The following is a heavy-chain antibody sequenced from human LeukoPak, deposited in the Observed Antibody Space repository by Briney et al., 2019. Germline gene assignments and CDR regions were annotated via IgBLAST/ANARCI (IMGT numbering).Heavy chain of an antibody. J-gene: IGHJ6*02. Sequence: ASVKVSCKASGYTFTGYYMHWVRQAPGQGLEWVGWINPNSGGTNYAQKFQGRVTMTRDTSISTAYMELSRLRSDDTAVNYCARGIRYCSGGSCLTRYYYYYGMDVWGQGTTVTVSS. CDR2: INPNSGGT. CDR3: ARGIRYCSGGSCLTRYYYYYGMDV. V-gene: IGHV1-2*02. D-gene: IGHD2-15*01. CDR1: GYTFTGYY.